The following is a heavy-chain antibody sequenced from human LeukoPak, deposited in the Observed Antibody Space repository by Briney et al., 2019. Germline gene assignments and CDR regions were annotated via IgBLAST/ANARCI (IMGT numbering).Heavy chain of an antibody. D-gene: IGHD3-22*01. J-gene: IGHJ4*02. Sequence: SETLSLTCTVSGGSVSSGSYYWSWIRQPPGKGLEWIGYIYHSGSTYYNPSLKSRVTISVDRSKNQFSLKLSSVTAADTAVYYCARGPYYYDSSGYYQLIGPFDYWGQGTLVTVSS. CDR3: ARGPYYYDSSGYYQLIGPFDY. V-gene: IGHV4-30-2*01. CDR1: GGSVSSGSYY. CDR2: IYHSGST.